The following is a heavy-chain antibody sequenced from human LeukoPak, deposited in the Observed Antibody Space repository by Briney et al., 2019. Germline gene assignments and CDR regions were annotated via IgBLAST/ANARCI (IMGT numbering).Heavy chain of an antibody. CDR3: ASGRWKNDY. Sequence: GGSLRLSCAASGFTFRNYGMSWVRQAPGKGLEWVANIKQDGSEKYYVDSVKGRFTVSRDNAKNSLYLQMNSLRAEDTAVYYCASGRWKNDYWGQGTLVTVAS. D-gene: IGHD4-23*01. CDR2: IKQDGSEK. J-gene: IGHJ4*02. V-gene: IGHV3-7*01. CDR1: GFTFRNYG.